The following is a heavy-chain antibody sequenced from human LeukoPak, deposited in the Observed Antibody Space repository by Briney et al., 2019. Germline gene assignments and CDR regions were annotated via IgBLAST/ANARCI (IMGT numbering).Heavy chain of an antibody. D-gene: IGHD3-9*01. V-gene: IGHV4-61*01. Sequence: SETLSLTCTVSGSSISSGSYYWSWIRQPPGKGLEWIGYIYYSGSTNYNPSPKSRVTISVDTSKNQFSLKLSSVTAADTAVYYCARHNIPEQLRYFDWLLPGPYYFDYWGQGTLVTVSS. CDR1: GSSISSGSYY. CDR3: ARHNIPEQLRYFDWLLPGPYYFDY. CDR2: IYYSGST. J-gene: IGHJ4*02.